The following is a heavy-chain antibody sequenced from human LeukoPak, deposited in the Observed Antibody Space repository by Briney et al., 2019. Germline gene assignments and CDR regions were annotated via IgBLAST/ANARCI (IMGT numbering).Heavy chain of an antibody. CDR1: LFTVCINY. Sequence: PVGSLRLSCAASLFTVCINYMSCVRQAPGEGLERGSVIYIGGITSYAASVKGRVTISRDNSKNTLDHQMQSLRAEDTAVYYSARDLGGYYDSSGYSPAGHHTYYMDVWGKGTTVTISS. CDR2: IYIGGIT. D-gene: IGHD3-22*01. J-gene: IGHJ6*03. V-gene: IGHV3-53*01. CDR3: ARDLGGYYDSSGYSPAGHHTYYMDV.